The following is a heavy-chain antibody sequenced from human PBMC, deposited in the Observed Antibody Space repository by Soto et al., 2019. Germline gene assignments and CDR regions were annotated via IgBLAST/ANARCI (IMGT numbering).Heavy chain of an antibody. CDR2: ISSDGNNK. CDR1: GFTFSSYV. CDR3: AKDQGSSWYSSYYYYYGMDV. D-gene: IGHD6-13*01. V-gene: IGHV3-30*18. J-gene: IGHJ6*02. Sequence: GGSLRLSCAASGFTFSSYVMHWVRQAPGKGLEWVAVISSDGNNKRYADSVKDRFTISRDNSKNTLYLQMYSLRAEDTAVYYCAKDQGSSWYSSYYYYYGMDVWGQGTTATVSS.